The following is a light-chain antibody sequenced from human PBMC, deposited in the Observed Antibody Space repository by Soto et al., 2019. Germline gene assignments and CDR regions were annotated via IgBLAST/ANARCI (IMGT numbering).Light chain of an antibody. Sequence: ESMLTQSPGTLSLSPGERATLSCRASQSVSSNYLAWYQQKPGQAPRLLIYGASTRATGIPDRFSGSGSGTDFTLTISRLEPEDSAVYYCQQYGSSPTWTFGQGTKVDI. V-gene: IGKV3-20*01. CDR1: QSVSSNY. CDR2: GAS. CDR3: QQYGSSPTWT. J-gene: IGKJ1*01.